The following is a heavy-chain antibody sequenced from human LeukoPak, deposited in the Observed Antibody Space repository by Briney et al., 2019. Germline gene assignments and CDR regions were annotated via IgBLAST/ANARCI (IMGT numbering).Heavy chain of an antibody. Sequence: SETLSLTCAVYGGSFSGYYWSWIRQPPGKGLEWIGEIKHSGITNYNPSLKSRVTISVDTSKNHFYLKLSSVTAADTAVHYGARGQFLYSTGWPSTIRFYYWGQGALVTIFS. J-gene: IGHJ4*02. D-gene: IGHD6-19*01. CDR3: ARGQFLYSTGWPSTIRFYY. CDR2: IKHSGIT. V-gene: IGHV4-34*01. CDR1: GGSFSGYY.